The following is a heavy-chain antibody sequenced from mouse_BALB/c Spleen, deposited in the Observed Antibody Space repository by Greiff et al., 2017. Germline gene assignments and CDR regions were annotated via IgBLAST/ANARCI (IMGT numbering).Heavy chain of an antibody. Sequence: EVQRVESGGGLVKPGGSLKLSCAASGFTFSSYAMSWVRQTPEKRLAWVASISSGGSTYYPDSVKGRFTISRDNARNLLYLQMSSLRSEDTAMYYCAREGDYDVGAMDYWGQGTSVTVSS. V-gene: IGHV5-6-5*01. CDR1: GFTFSSYA. CDR2: ISSGGST. CDR3: AREGDYDVGAMDY. D-gene: IGHD2-4*01. J-gene: IGHJ4*01.